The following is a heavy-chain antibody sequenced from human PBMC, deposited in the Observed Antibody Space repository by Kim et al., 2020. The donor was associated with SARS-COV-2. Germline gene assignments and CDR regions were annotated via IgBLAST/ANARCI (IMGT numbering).Heavy chain of an antibody. V-gene: IGHV4-39*01. CDR3: ARLVGHYYYGMDV. D-gene: IGHD2-21*01. Sequence: YTTALKSRATITVDTSKNHFSLRLSSVTAADTAVYYYARLVGHYYYGMDVWGQGTTVTVSS. J-gene: IGHJ6*02.